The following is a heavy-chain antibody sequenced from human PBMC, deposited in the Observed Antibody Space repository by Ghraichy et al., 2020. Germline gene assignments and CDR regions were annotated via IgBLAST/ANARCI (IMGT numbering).Heavy chain of an antibody. CDR3: AREEMVRGRSSNYYFGLDV. D-gene: IGHD3-10*01. CDR1: GASFGASC. J-gene: IGHJ6*02. CDR2: IDDLGTT. V-gene: IGHV4-34*01. Sequence: SETLSLTCTISGASFGASCWNWIRQSPGQGLEWIGEIDDLGTTNYNPSLQSRLTVSLDTSKKQFSLRLSGVTAADTAVYYCAREEMVRGRSSNYYFGLDVWGQGTTVSVSS.